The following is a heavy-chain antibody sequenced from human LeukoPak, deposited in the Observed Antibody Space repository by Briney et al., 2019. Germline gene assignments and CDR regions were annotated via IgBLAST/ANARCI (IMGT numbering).Heavy chain of an antibody. Sequence: SETLSLTCTVSGVTISSYYWIWIRQPPGKGLEWFAYLFYSGSTDYNPSLESRVTISVDTSKNQSSLKLRSVTAADTAVYYCATVAVIRGVTYFDYWGQGTLVTVSS. D-gene: IGHD3-10*01. V-gene: IGHV4-59*01. CDR2: LFYSGST. CDR1: GVTISSYY. J-gene: IGHJ4*02. CDR3: ATVAVIRGVTYFDY.